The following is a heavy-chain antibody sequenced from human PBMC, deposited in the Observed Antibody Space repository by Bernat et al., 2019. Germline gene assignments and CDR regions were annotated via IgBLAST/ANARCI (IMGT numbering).Heavy chain of an antibody. CDR2: ISWNSGSI. V-gene: IGHV3-9*01. J-gene: IGHJ4*02. CDR3: AKAGYGMYYFDY. CDR1: GFTFDDYA. D-gene: IGHD5-12*01. Sequence: EVQLVESGGGLVQPGRSLRLSCAASGFTFDDYAMHWVRQAPGKGLEWVSGISWNSGSIGYADSVKGRFTISRDNAKNSLYLQMNSLRAEDTALYYWAKAGYGMYYFDYWGQGTLVTVSS.